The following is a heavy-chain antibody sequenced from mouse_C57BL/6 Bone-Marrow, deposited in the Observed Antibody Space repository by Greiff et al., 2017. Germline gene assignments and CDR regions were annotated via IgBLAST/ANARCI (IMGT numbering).Heavy chain of an antibody. Sequence: EVQLQQSGPELVKPGASVKISCKASGYTFTDYYMNWVKQSHGKSLEWIGDINPNNGGTSYNQKFKGKATLTVDKSSSTAYMELRSLTSEDSAVYYCASPQYYGSSFDYWGQGTTLTVSS. CDR1: GYTFTDYY. D-gene: IGHD1-1*01. CDR2: INPNNGGT. V-gene: IGHV1-26*01. J-gene: IGHJ2*01. CDR3: ASPQYYGSSFDY.